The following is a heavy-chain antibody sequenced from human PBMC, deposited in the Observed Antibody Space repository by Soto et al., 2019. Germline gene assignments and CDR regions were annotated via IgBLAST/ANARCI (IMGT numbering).Heavy chain of an antibody. J-gene: IGHJ6*02. Sequence: GSLRLSCAASGVSFSTYWMNWVRQAPGKGLEWVANIKEDGSEKYYVDSVKGRFTISRDNVKNSLYLEMNSLRAEDTAVYYCASGHGMGVWGQGTTVTVSS. CDR1: GVSFSTYW. CDR3: ASGHGMGV. CDR2: IKEDGSEK. V-gene: IGHV3-7*01.